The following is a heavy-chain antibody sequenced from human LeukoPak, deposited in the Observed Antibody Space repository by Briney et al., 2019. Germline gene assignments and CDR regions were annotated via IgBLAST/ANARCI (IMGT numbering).Heavy chain of an antibody. CDR3: ATRSTGVAATFDC. D-gene: IGHD2-15*01. Sequence: SETPSLTCSVSGGSISSYYWSWIRQPPGKGLEWIGYISYSGNTNYNPSLKSRVTISVDTSKNQFSLKLSPVTAADTAVYYCATRSTGVAATFDCWGQGALVTVSS. J-gene: IGHJ4*02. V-gene: IGHV4-59*01. CDR2: ISYSGNT. CDR1: GGSISSYY.